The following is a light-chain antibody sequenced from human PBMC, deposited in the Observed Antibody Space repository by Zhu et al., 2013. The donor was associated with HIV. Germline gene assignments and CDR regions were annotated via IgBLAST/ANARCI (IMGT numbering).Light chain of an antibody. V-gene: IGKV4-1*01. CDR3: QQYFITPYT. Sequence: DIVMTQSPESLAVSLGERATINCKSSQSVLYSSNNKNYLAWYQQKPGQPPKLLIYWASTRESGVPDRFSGSGSGTDFTLTISSLQAEDVAVYYCQQYFITPYTFGQGTKLEIK. J-gene: IGKJ2*01. CDR1: QSVLYSSNNKNY. CDR2: WAS.